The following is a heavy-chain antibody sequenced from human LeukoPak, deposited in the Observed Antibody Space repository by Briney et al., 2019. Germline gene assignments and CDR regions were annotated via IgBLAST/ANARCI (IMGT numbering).Heavy chain of an antibody. Sequence: SQTLSHTCSVSGDSISSGDYYWTWIRQPPGKGLEWIGYIYYSGNTDYNPSLKSQLTISIDTSKNQFSLKLSSVTAADTAVYYCAREGAFDFWGQGTMVTVSS. CDR2: IYYSGNT. CDR3: AREGAFDF. CDR1: GDSISSGDYY. V-gene: IGHV4-30-4*01. J-gene: IGHJ3*01.